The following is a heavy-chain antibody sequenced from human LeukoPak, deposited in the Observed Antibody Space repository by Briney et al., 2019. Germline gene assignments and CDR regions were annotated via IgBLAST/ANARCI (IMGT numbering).Heavy chain of an antibody. Sequence: PGGSLRLSCAASGFTFSSYEMNWVRQAPGEGLEWVSYISSSGSTIYYADSVKGRFTISRDNAKNSLYLQMNSLRAEDTAVYYCARDQVNHLYYYDSSGYKPLDYWGQGTLVTVSS. V-gene: IGHV3-48*03. CDR3: ARDQVNHLYYYDSSGYKPLDY. CDR1: GFTFSSYE. CDR2: ISSSGSTI. D-gene: IGHD3-22*01. J-gene: IGHJ4*02.